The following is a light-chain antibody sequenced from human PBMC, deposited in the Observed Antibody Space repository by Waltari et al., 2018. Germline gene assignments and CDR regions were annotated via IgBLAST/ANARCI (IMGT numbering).Light chain of an antibody. V-gene: IGLV2-14*01. Sequence: QSALTQPASVSGSPGQSIPISCTGTSSDVGGYTYVPWYQQHPGKAPKLMIYEGNNRPSGVSNRFSGSKSGNTASLTISGLQAEDEADYYCSSFTSSSTWVFGGGTNLTVL. CDR3: SSFTSSSTWV. J-gene: IGLJ3*02. CDR2: EGN. CDR1: SSDVGGYTY.